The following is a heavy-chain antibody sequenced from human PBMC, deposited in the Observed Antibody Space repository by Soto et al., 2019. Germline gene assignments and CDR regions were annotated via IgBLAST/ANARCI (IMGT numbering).Heavy chain of an antibody. D-gene: IGHD2-8*01. CDR1: GFTFCSYA. V-gene: IGHV3-23*01. J-gene: IGHJ6*02. CDR2: ICGSGGST. CDR3: ATGGIVLMVYAIGYYGMDV. Sequence: GGSLRLSGAAPGFTFCSYAMSWVPQAPGKGLDWVSAICGSGGSTYYADSVKGRFTISRDNSKNTLYLQMNSLRAEDTAVYYCATGGIVLMVYAIGYYGMDVWGQGTTVTVSS.